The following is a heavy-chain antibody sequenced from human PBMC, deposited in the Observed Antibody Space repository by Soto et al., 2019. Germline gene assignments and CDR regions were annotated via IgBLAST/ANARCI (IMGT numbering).Heavy chain of an antibody. Sequence: EVQLVESGGGLVRPGGSLRLSCAVSGFTFTNYWMHWVRQAPGKGLVWVSRINNDGSGTSYADSVKGRFTISRDNAKNTLYLQMDSLRAVDTGVYFCGSVFEYWGQGTPVTVSS. CDR1: GFTFTNYW. CDR3: GSVFEY. J-gene: IGHJ4*02. CDR2: INNDGSGT. V-gene: IGHV3-74*01.